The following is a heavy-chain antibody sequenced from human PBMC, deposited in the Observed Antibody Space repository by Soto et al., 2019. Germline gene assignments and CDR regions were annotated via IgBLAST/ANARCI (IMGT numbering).Heavy chain of an antibody. Sequence: PSETLSLTCAVSGGSISSGGYSWSWIRQPPGKGLEWIGYIYHSGSTYYNPSLKSRVTISVDRSKNQFSLKLSSVTAADTAVYYCALRTLGVVPYFDDWGQGTLVTVSS. CDR2: IYHSGST. D-gene: IGHD3-3*01. J-gene: IGHJ4*02. CDR1: GGSISSGGYS. CDR3: ALRTLGVVPYFDD. V-gene: IGHV4-30-2*01.